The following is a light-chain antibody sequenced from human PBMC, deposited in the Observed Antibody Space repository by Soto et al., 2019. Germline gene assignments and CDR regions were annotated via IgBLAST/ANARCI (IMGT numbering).Light chain of an antibody. CDR3: QQYNTYSGT. CDR2: DAS. Sequence: DIQITQSPSTLSSSVGDTVTITCLSSQSISRYLAWYQQKPGKAPKFLIYDASSLESGVPSRFSGSGSGTEFTLTISSLQPDDFATYYCQQYNTYSGTFGQGTKVDIK. V-gene: IGKV1-5*01. J-gene: IGKJ1*01. CDR1: QSISRY.